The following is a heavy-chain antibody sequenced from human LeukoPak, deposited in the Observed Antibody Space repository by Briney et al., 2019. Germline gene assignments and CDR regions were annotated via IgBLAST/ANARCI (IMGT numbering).Heavy chain of an antibody. D-gene: IGHD2-15*01. CDR2: ISGSGGST. Sequence: GSLRLSCAASGFTFSSYGMSWVRQAPGKGLEWVSAISGSGGSTYYADSVKGRFTISRDNSKNTLYLQMNSLRAEDTAVYYCARQLGYCSDGSCYFDYWGQGTLVTVSS. J-gene: IGHJ4*02. CDR3: ARQLGYCSDGSCYFDY. CDR1: GFTFSSYG. V-gene: IGHV3-23*01.